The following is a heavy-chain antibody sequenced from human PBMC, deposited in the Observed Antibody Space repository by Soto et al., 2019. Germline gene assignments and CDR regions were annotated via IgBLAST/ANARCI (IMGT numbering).Heavy chain of an antibody. CDR1: GFTFSSYA. J-gene: IGHJ4*02. D-gene: IGHD6-13*01. CDR2: ISGSGGST. CDR3: AKETSSSWFPPDH. V-gene: IGHV3-23*01. Sequence: PGGSLRLSCAASGFTFSSYAMSWVRQAPGKGLEWVSAISGSGGSTFYADSVKGRFTISSDSSRNTLYLQMNSLRAEDTAVYYCAKETSSSWFPPDHWGQGTLVTV.